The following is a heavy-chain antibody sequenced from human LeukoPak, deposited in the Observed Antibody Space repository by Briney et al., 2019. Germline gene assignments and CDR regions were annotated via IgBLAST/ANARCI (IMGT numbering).Heavy chain of an antibody. CDR1: GGSISSYY. CDR3: ARDRRSGRADNWFDP. Sequence: SETLSLTCTVSGGSISSYYWSRIRQPAGKGLEWIGRIYTSGSTNYNPSLKSRVTMSVDTSKNQFSLKLSSVTAADTAVYYCARDRRSGRADNWFDPWGQGTLVTVSS. CDR2: IYTSGST. V-gene: IGHV4-4*07. J-gene: IGHJ5*02. D-gene: IGHD3-10*01.